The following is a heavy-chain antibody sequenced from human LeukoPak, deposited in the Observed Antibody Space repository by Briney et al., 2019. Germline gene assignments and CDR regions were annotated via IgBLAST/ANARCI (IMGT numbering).Heavy chain of an antibody. J-gene: IGHJ4*02. CDR3: AKSRGGHNFDY. V-gene: IGHV4-34*01. CDR2: INHSGST. Sequence: SETLSLTCAVYGGSFSGYYWSWIRQPPGKGLEWIGEINHSGSTNYNPSLKSRVTISVDTSKSQFSLKLSSVTAADTAVYYCAKSRGGHNFDYWGQGTLVTVSS. CDR1: GGSFSGYY. D-gene: IGHD3-16*01.